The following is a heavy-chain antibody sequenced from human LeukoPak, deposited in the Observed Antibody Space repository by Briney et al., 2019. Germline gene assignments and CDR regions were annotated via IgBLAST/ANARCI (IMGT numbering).Heavy chain of an antibody. CDR3: ARLRSGRGY. CDR1: GGSFSGYY. Sequence: PSETLSLTCAVYGGSFSGYYWSWIRQPPGKGLEWIGEINHSGSTNYNPSLKSRVTISVDTSKNQFSLKLSSVTAADTAVYYCARLRSGRGYWGQGTLVTVSS. CDR2: INHSGST. V-gene: IGHV4-34*01. D-gene: IGHD2-15*01. J-gene: IGHJ4*02.